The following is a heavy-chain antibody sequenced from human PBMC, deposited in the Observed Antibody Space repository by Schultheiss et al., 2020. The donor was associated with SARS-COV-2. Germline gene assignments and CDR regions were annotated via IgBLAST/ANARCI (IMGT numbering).Heavy chain of an antibody. J-gene: IGHJ6*02. CDR2: VHYSDGT. Sequence: SETLSLTCTVSGASVADYSWAWIRQPPGEGLEWVGLVHYSDGTSQNPSLKGRAAFSVDTSKSQFTVRLSSVTAADTAVYYCARGSLDYGDYGMDVWGQGTTVTVSS. V-gene: IGHV4-59*08. CDR1: GASVADYS. CDR3: ARGSLDYGDYGMDV. D-gene: IGHD4-17*01.